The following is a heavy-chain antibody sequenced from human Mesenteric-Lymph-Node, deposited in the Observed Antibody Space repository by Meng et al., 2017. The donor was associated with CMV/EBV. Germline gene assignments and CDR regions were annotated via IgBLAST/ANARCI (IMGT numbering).Heavy chain of an antibody. J-gene: IGHJ6*02. CDR3: ARGGGGISHYYYYYYGMDV. CDR2: MNPNSGNT. Sequence: ASVKVSCKASGYTFTSYDINWVRQATGQGLEWMGWMNPNSGNTGYAQKFQGRVTMTRNTSISTAYMELSSLRSEDTAVYYCARGGGGISHYYYYYYGMDVWGQGTTVTVSS. D-gene: IGHD3-16*01. V-gene: IGHV1-8*01. CDR1: GYTFTSYD.